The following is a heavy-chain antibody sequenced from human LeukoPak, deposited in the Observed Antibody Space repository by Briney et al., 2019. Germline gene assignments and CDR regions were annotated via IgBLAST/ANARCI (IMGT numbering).Heavy chain of an antibody. J-gene: IGHJ4*02. CDR2: IYYSGST. CDR1: GGSISSSSYY. V-gene: IGHV4-39*07. Sequence: PSETLSLTCTVSGGSISSSSYYWGWIRQPPGKGLEWIGSIYYSGSTYYNPSLKSRVTISVDTSKNQFSLKLSSVTAADTAVYYCARVPRYYYDSSGYIPPHYFDYWGQGTLVTVSS. CDR3: ARVPRYYYDSSGYIPPHYFDY. D-gene: IGHD3-22*01.